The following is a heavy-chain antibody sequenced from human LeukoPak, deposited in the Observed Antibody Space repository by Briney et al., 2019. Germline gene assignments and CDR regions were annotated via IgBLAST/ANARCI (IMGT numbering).Heavy chain of an antibody. CDR3: ARGLTIGLRRAFDI. CDR1: GGSISSYY. D-gene: IGHD3-10*01. V-gene: IGHV4-4*07. CDR2: IYTSGST. Sequence: SETLSLTCTVSGGSISSYYWSWIRQPAGKGLEWIGRIYTSGSTNYNPSLKSRVTMSVDTSKNQFSLKLSSVTAADTAVYYCARGLTIGLRRAFDIWGQGTMVTVSS. J-gene: IGHJ3*02.